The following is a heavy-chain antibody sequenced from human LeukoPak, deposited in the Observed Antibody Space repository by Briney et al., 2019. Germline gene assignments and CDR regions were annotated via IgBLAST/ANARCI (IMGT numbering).Heavy chain of an antibody. V-gene: IGHV1-69*13. CDR2: IIPIFGTA. CDR1: GYTFTGYY. Sequence: SVKVSCKASGYTFTGYYMHWVRQAPGQGLEWMGGIIPIFGTANYAQKFQGRVTITADESTSTAYMELSSLRSEDTAVYYCARDLSDAFDIWGQGTMVTASS. J-gene: IGHJ3*02. CDR3: ARDLSDAFDI.